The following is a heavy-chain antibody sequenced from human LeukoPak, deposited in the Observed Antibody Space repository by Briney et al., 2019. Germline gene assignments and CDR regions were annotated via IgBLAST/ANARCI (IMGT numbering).Heavy chain of an antibody. D-gene: IGHD4-23*01. CDR1: GFTFSSHW. CDR2: TNQDGSEK. CDR3: ARHYYGGNSPLDY. V-gene: IGHV3-7*03. Sequence: GGSLRLSCAASGFTFSSHWMNWVRQAPGKGLEWVATTNQDGSEKYYLDSVKGRFTISRDNAKNSLYLQMDSLRAEDTALYYCARHYYGGNSPLDYWGQGTLVTVSS. J-gene: IGHJ4*02.